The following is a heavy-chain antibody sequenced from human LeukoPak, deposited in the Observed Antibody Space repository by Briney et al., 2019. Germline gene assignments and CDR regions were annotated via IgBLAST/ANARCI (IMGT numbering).Heavy chain of an antibody. CDR2: ITSGGAST. J-gene: IGHJ4*02. Sequence: GGSLRLSCDASGFSISDYYMSWIRQSPGKGLEWISYITSGGASTNYADSVKGRFAISRDKAKNSVALQLNSLRAEDTAVYYCTRQRRGTYYAFDSWGQGTLVTVSS. D-gene: IGHD3-16*01. CDR1: GFSISDYY. CDR3: TRQRRGTYYAFDS. V-gene: IGHV3-11*01.